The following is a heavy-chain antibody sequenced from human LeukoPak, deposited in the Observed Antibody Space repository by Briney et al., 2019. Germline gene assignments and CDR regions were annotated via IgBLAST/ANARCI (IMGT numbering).Heavy chain of an antibody. Sequence: GGSLRLSCAASGFTFSSYSMNWVRQAPGKGLEWVSAISGSGGSTYYADSVKGRFTISRDNSKNTLYLQMNSLRAEDTAVYYCAKDPGATKPEEAFDIWGQGTMVTVSS. V-gene: IGHV3-23*01. CDR1: GFTFSSYS. CDR3: AKDPGATKPEEAFDI. CDR2: ISGSGGST. D-gene: IGHD1-26*01. J-gene: IGHJ3*02.